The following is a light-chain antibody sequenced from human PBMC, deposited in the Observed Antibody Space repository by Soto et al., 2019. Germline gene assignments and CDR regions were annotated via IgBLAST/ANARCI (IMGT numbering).Light chain of an antibody. CDR1: DSDAGPYKF. J-gene: IGLJ1*01. Sequence: QSVLTQPASVSGSPGQSITISCTAVDSDAGPYKFVSWYQQHPGKAPKIIIYDVYSRPSGISSRFSGSKSGNTATLTISGLQPEDEADYYCSSYTSNNLVFGGGAKGTVL. CDR3: SSYTSNNLV. V-gene: IGLV2-14*03. CDR2: DVY.